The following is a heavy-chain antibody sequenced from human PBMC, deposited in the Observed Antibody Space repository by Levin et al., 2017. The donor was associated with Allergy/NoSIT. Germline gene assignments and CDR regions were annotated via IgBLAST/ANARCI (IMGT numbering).Heavy chain of an antibody. CDR2: IYYSGST. D-gene: IGHD2-2*01. V-gene: IGHV4-30-4*01. CDR1: GGSISSGDYY. CDR3: AREYLVVVPAAREDNWFDP. Sequence: SQTLSLTCTVSGGSISSGDYYWSWIRQPPGKGLEWIGYIYYSGSTYYNPSLKSRVTISVDTSKNQFSLKLSSVTAADTAVYYCAREYLVVVPAAREDNWFDPWGQGTLVTVSS. J-gene: IGHJ5*02.